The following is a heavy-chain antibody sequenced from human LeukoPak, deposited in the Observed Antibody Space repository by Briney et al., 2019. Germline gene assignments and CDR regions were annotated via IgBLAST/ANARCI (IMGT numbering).Heavy chain of an antibody. J-gene: IGHJ4*02. CDR2: ISGSGGRT. CDR3: AKDWVVPVTPGGDHFDY. CDR1: GFTFSSDA. D-gene: IGHD2-2*01. Sequence: QPGGSLRLSCAASGFTFSSDAMSWVRQAPGKGLEWVSAISGSGGRTYYADSVKGRFTISRDNSKNTLYLQMNSLRAEDTAVYYCAKDWVVPVTPGGDHFDYWGQGTLVTVSS. V-gene: IGHV3-23*01.